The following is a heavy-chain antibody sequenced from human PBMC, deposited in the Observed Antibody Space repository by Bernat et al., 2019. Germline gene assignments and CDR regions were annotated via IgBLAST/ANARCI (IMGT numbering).Heavy chain of an antibody. CDR3: ASLSTPQYYYGSGSYLDY. J-gene: IGHJ4*02. CDR2: ISSSGSTI. Sequence: EVQLVESGGGLVQPGGSLRLSCAASGFTFSSYEMNWVRQAPGKGLECVSYISSSGSTIYYADSVKGRFTIARDNAKNSLYLQMNSLRAEDTAVYYCASLSTPQYYYGSGSYLDYWGQGTLVTVSS. V-gene: IGHV3-48*03. D-gene: IGHD3-10*01. CDR1: GFTFSSYE.